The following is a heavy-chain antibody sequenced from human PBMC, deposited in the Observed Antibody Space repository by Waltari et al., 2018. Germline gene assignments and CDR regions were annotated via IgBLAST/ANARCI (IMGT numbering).Heavy chain of an antibody. D-gene: IGHD6-13*01. CDR1: GYSFTSYR. CDR3: ARRPIAAAGYGMDV. Sequence: EAQLVQYGAAVKKRGESLKIFCTVSGYSFTSYRFGWLIQLPGKGLQWLGIIYPGDSDTGYSPSFQGQVTISADKSISTAYLQWSSLKASDTAMYYCARRPIAAAGYGMDVWGQGTTVTVSS. CDR2: IYPGDSDT. J-gene: IGHJ6*02. V-gene: IGHV5-51*01.